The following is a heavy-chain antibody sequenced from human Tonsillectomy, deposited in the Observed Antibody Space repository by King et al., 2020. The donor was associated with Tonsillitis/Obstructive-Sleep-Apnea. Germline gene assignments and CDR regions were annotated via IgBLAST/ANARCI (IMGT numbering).Heavy chain of an antibody. Sequence: QLVQSGAEVKKPGASVKVSCKASGYTFTSYAMHWVRQAPGQRLEWMGWINAGNGNTKYSQKFQGRVTITRDTSASTAYMELSSLRADDTAVYYCARSPQSSGWFFDYWGQGTLVTVSS. CDR3: ARSPQSSGWFFDY. CDR2: INAGNGNT. D-gene: IGHD6-19*01. V-gene: IGHV1-3*01. CDR1: GYTFTSYA. J-gene: IGHJ4*02.